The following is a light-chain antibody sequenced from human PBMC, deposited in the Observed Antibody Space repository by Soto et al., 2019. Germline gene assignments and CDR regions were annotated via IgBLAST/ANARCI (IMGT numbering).Light chain of an antibody. CDR3: CSYADSTTWV. J-gene: IGLJ1*01. Sequence: QSALTQPASVSGSPGQSITISCTGTNSDVGSYNLVSWYQQNPGKAPKRIIYEGSQRPSGVSNRFSGSKSGNTASLTISGLQAEDESDYYCCSYADSTTWVFGTGTKVTVL. CDR1: NSDVGSYNL. CDR2: EGS. V-gene: IGLV2-23*01.